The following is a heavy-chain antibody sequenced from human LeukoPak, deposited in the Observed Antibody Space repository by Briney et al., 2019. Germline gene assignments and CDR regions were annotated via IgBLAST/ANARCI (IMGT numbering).Heavy chain of an antibody. D-gene: IGHD3-22*01. Sequence: ASXKVSCKVSGYTLTELSMHWVRQAPGKGLEWMGGFDPEDGETIYAQKFQGRVTMTEDTSTDTAYMELSSLRSEDTAVYYCATDRAIVVAWGFDIWGQGTMVTVSS. J-gene: IGHJ3*02. CDR3: ATDRAIVVAWGFDI. CDR2: FDPEDGET. CDR1: GYTLTELS. V-gene: IGHV1-24*01.